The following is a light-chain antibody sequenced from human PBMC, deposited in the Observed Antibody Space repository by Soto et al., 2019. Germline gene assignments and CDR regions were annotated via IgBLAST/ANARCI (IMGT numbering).Light chain of an antibody. J-gene: IGLJ3*02. CDR1: SSDVGGSNY. CDR2: DVT. Sequence: QSVLTQPRSVSGSPGQAVTISCTGTSSDVGGSNYVSWYQQHPGKAPKLVIYDVTRRPSGVPDRFSGSKSGNTASLTISGLQAEDEADYCCSYAGXSLWVXXXGTKLXVL. CDR3: CSYAGXSLWV. V-gene: IGLV2-11*01.